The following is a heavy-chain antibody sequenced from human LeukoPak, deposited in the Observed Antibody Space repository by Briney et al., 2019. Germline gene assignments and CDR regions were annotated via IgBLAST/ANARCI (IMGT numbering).Heavy chain of an antibody. V-gene: IGHV4-39*07. CDR1: GGSIGSSIYY. Sequence: PSETLSLTCTVSGGSIGSSIYYWGWIRQSPGKGLEWIGSIYYSGSTYYNPSLKSRVTLSVDTSKNQYSLKVTSVTAADTAVYYCATATGTVTLYYYYYYMDVWGKGTTVTVSS. J-gene: IGHJ6*03. D-gene: IGHD4-11*01. CDR3: ATATGTVTLYYYYYYMDV. CDR2: IYYSGST.